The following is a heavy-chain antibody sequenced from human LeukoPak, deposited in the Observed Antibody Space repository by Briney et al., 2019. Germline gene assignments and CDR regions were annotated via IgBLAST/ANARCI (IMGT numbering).Heavy chain of an antibody. D-gene: IGHD3-9*01. CDR1: GDSFTTYW. CDR3: ARLTNNCFDP. CDR2: INPYDSYT. V-gene: IGHV5-10-1*01. Sequence: GESLRISCKGSGDSFTTYWIIWVRQMPGKGLEWMGKINPYDSYTKYSPSFQGHVTISADKSVNIAYLQWSNLEASDTAMYYCARLTNNCFDPWGQGTLVTVSS. J-gene: IGHJ5*02.